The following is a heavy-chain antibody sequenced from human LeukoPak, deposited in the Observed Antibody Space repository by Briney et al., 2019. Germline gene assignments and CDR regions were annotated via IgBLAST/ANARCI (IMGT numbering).Heavy chain of an antibody. V-gene: IGHV6-1*01. CDR2: TYFRSRWYN. Sequence: SQTLSLTCAISGDSVSSNNGAWNWIRQSPSRGLEWLGRTYFRSRWYNDFAESMKGRMTIDPDTSKNQSSLQLTSVTPEDTAVYYCARDLGTTGWYTFDYWGQGTLVTVSS. D-gene: IGHD6-19*01. CDR1: GDSVSSNNGA. CDR3: ARDLGTTGWYTFDY. J-gene: IGHJ4*02.